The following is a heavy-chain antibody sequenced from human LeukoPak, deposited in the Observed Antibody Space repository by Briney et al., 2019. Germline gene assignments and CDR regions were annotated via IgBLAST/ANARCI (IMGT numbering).Heavy chain of an antibody. V-gene: IGHV3-11*04. Sequence: GGSLRLSCAASGFTFSDYYMSWIRQAPGKGLEWVSYISSSGSTIYYADSVKGRFTISRDNAKNSLYLQMNSLRAEDTAVYYCARDQRDSGYDPYFDYWGQGTLVTVSS. CDR2: ISSSGSTI. CDR3: ARDQRDSGYDPYFDY. D-gene: IGHD5-12*01. CDR1: GFTFSDYY. J-gene: IGHJ4*02.